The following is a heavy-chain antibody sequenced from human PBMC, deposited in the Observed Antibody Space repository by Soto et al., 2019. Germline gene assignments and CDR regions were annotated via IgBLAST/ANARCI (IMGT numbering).Heavy chain of an antibody. CDR3: AKEYYYDSSGYYVQIDY. V-gene: IGHV3-21*01. J-gene: IGHJ4*02. D-gene: IGHD3-22*01. CDR1: GFTFSSYS. Sequence: GGSLRLSCAASGFTFSSYSMNWVRQAPGKGLEWVSSISSSSSYIYYADSVKGRFTISRDNAKNSLYLQMNSLRAEDTAVYYCAKEYYYDSSGYYVQIDYWGQGTLVTVSS. CDR2: ISSSSSYI.